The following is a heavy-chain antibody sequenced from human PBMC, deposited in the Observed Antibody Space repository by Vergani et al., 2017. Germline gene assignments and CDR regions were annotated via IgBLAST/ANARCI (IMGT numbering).Heavy chain of an antibody. CDR2: LTARGSGI. CDR3: VRDVRVSRT. CDR1: GFAFSRYA. Sequence: EVQLLESGGRLVQPGGSLRLSCVASGFAFSRYAMSWVRQAPGKGLEWVSGLTARGSGISYADSVRGRFTISRDNAKNSLYLDMSSLRAEDTAVYYCVRDVRVSRTWGQGTLVAVSS. V-gene: IGHV3-23*01. J-gene: IGHJ3*01.